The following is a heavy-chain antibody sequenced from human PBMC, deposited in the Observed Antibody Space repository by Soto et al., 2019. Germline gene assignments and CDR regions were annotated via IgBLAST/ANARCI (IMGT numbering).Heavy chain of an antibody. V-gene: IGHV4-39*01. Sequence: SETLSLTCTVSGASISSSRSYWGCFRQPPGKGLEWIVSFYYTGGTYSTYYNPSPKSRVTISVDTSKSQFSLNLRSVTAADTAVYYCASPRQGNYDFLSGYYALDYWGQGTLVTVSS. CDR3: ASPRQGNYDFLSGYYALDY. D-gene: IGHD3-3*01. CDR1: GASISSSRSY. CDR2: FYYTGGT. J-gene: IGHJ4*02.